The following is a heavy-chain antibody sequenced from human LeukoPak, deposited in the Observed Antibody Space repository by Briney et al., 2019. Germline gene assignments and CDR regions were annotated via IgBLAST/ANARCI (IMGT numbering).Heavy chain of an antibody. D-gene: IGHD6-6*01. CDR1: GFTFSSYG. J-gene: IGHJ4*02. CDR3: ARDKGTSYLSSFDY. V-gene: IGHV3-30*02. Sequence: GASLRLSCAASGFTFSSYGMRWVRQAPGKGLEWVAFIRYGSNKYYADSVKGRFTISRDNSKNTLYLQMNSLRAADTAVYYCARDKGTSYLSSFDYWGQGTLVTVSS. CDR2: IRYGSNK.